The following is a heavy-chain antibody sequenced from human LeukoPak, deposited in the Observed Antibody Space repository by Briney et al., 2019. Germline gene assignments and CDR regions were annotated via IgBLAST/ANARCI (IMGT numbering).Heavy chain of an antibody. Sequence: PGGSLRLSCAASGFTFSDYNMNWVRQAPGKGLEWVSAISGSGGSTYYADSVKGRFTISRDNSKNTLYLQMNSLRAEDTAVYYCRIYDSSGYYDSDPYYFDYWGQGTLVTVSS. CDR3: RIYDSSGYYDSDPYYFDY. CDR1: GFTFSDYN. V-gene: IGHV3-23*01. CDR2: ISGSGGST. D-gene: IGHD3-22*01. J-gene: IGHJ4*02.